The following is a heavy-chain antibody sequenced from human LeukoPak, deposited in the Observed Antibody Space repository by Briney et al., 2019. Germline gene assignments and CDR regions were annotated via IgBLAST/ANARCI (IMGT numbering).Heavy chain of an antibody. V-gene: IGHV3-30*03. CDR3: ARDLRRWLQFASPFDY. J-gene: IGHJ4*02. D-gene: IGHD5-24*01. Sequence: GGSLRLSCAASGFTFNTYGMHWVRQAPGKGLEWVPVILFDETDKYYADSVKGRFTISRDNSKSTLDLQMNSLRPEDTAVYFCARDLRRWLQFASPFDYWGQGTLVTVSS. CDR1: GFTFNTYG. CDR2: ILFDETDK.